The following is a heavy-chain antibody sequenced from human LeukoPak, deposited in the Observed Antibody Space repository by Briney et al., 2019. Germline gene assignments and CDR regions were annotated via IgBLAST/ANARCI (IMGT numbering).Heavy chain of an antibody. CDR1: GGSFSGYY. J-gene: IGHJ4*02. Sequence: PSETLSLTCAVYGGSFSGYYWSWIRQPPGKGLEWIGEINHSGSTNYNPSLKSRVTISVDTSKNQFSLKLSSVTAADTAVYYCARGSTRWSRYCSGGSCYSYFDYWGQGTLVTVSS. CDR3: ARGSTRWSRYCSGGSCYSYFDY. CDR2: INHSGST. D-gene: IGHD2-15*01. V-gene: IGHV4-34*01.